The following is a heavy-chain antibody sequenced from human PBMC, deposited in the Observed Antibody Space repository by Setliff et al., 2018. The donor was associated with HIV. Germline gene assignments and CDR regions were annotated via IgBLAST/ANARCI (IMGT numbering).Heavy chain of an antibody. CDR2: IYNSGSTIT. J-gene: IGHJ3*02. D-gene: IGHD3-10*01. CDR3: ARAPTHYFGDNNSPWPDGFDI. Sequence: KPSETLSLTCTVSSGSISSHYWTWIRQPPGKGLEYIGYIYNSGSTITNYNPSLNGRVTISLDMSKTRFSLKLNSVTAADTAVYFCARAPTHYFGDNNSPWPDGFDIWGLGTMVTVS. CDR1: SGSISSHY. V-gene: IGHV4-59*11.